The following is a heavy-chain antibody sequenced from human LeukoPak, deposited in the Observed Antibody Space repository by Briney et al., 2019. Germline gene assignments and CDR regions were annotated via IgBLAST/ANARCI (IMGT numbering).Heavy chain of an antibody. CDR1: GFTFSSYW. J-gene: IGHJ6*02. CDR3: VTFWGSKESDWLRDGMDV. V-gene: IGHV3-7*01. D-gene: IGHD2-21*02. CDR2: IKEDGSEK. Sequence: GGSLRLSCAASGFTFSSYWMSWVRQAPGKGLEWVATIKEDGSEKYYVGSVKGRFTISRDNAKKSLDLEMNSLRAEDAAVYYCVTFWGSKESDWLRDGMDVWSQGTTVTVSS.